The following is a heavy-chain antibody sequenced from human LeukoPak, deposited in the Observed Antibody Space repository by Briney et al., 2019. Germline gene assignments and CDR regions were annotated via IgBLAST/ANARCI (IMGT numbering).Heavy chain of an antibody. D-gene: IGHD1-1*01. Sequence: GGSLRLSCAASGFTFSSYAMSSVRQAPGKGLEWISAISGSGGSTYYADSVKGRFTISRDNSKNTLYLQMNSLRAEDTAVYYCAKRSGGVRRYENYYFDYWGQGTLVTVSS. CDR3: AKRSGGVRRYENYYFDY. V-gene: IGHV3-23*01. CDR2: ISGSGGST. CDR1: GFTFSSYA. J-gene: IGHJ4*02.